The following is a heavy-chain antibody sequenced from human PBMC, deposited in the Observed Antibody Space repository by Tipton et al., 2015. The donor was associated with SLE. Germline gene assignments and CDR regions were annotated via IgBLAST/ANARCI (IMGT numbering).Heavy chain of an antibody. J-gene: IGHJ4*02. Sequence: SLRLSCSGSGFTFSSYAMHWVRQAPGERLQFVSSITTNGDKTYYADSVKGRFTISRDNSKNTLYLQMNSLRAEDTAVYYCAKDQVDTAMVRVDYWGQGTLVTVSS. CDR2: ITTNGDKT. CDR3: AKDQVDTAMVRVDY. CDR1: GFTFSSYA. V-gene: IGHV3-64*04. D-gene: IGHD5-18*01.